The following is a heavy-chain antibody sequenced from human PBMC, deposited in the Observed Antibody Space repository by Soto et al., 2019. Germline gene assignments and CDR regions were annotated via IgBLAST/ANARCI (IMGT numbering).Heavy chain of an antibody. CDR3: ARGRGIAAAGTGRWFDP. D-gene: IGHD6-13*01. CDR1: GGSFSGYY. J-gene: IGHJ5*02. Sequence: SETLSLTCAVYGGSFSGYYWSWIRQPPGKGLEWIGEINHSGSTNYNPSLKSRVTISVDTSKNQFSLTLSSVTAADTAVYYCARGRGIAAAGTGRWFDPWGQGTLVTVS. CDR2: INHSGST. V-gene: IGHV4-34*01.